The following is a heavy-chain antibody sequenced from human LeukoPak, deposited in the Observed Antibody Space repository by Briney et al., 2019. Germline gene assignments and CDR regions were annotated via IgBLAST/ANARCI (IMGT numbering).Heavy chain of an antibody. CDR3: ARYYYDSSVTYFDY. CDR1: GYTFTGYY. J-gene: IGHJ4*02. Sequence: ASVKVSCKASGYTFTGYYMHWVRQATGQGLEWMGWMNPNSGNTGYAQKFQGRVTMTRNTSISTAYMELSSLRSEDTAVYYCARYYYDSSVTYFDYWGQGTLVTVSS. D-gene: IGHD3-22*01. CDR2: MNPNSGNT. V-gene: IGHV1-8*02.